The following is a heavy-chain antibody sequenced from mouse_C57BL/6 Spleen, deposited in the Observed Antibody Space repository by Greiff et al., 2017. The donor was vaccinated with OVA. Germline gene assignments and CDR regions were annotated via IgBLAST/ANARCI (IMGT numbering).Heavy chain of an antibody. Sequence: QVQLQQSGPELVKPGASVKISCKASGYAFSSSWMNWVKQRPGKGLEWIGRIYPGDGDTNYNGKFKGKATLTAAKSSSTAYMQLSSLTSEDSAVYFCARDYDYPWYFDYWGQGTTLTVSS. D-gene: IGHD2-4*01. V-gene: IGHV1-82*01. J-gene: IGHJ2*01. CDR1: GYAFSSSW. CDR3: ARDYDYPWYFDY. CDR2: IYPGDGDT.